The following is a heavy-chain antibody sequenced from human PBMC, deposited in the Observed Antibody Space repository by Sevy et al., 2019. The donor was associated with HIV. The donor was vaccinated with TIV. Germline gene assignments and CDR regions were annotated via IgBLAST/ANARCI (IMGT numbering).Heavy chain of an antibody. D-gene: IGHD1-26*01. J-gene: IGHJ3*02. CDR3: ARRDSANSFEI. CDR2: ILAGGGST. V-gene: IGHV3-23*01. CDR1: GFTFSNYG. Sequence: GGSLRLSCAASGFTFSNYGISWVRQAPGKGLEWVSSILAGGGSTYYADSVKGRFTISRDNSKNTLFLQMNSLRAEDTAVYYCARRDSANSFEIWGQGTMVTVSS.